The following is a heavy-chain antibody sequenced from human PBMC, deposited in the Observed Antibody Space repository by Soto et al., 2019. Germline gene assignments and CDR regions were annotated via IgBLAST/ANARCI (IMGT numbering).Heavy chain of an antibody. Sequence: SETLSLTCTVSGGSIRDNYWSWIRQPPGKGLEWIGYIYYSGTTNYSPSLKSRVTISVDTSKNQVSLKLSSVTAAETAVYYCARASSGWYGIDHWGQGTLVTVSS. CDR2: IYYSGTT. D-gene: IGHD6-19*01. V-gene: IGHV4-59*01. CDR1: GGSIRDNY. CDR3: ARASSGWYGIDH. J-gene: IGHJ4*02.